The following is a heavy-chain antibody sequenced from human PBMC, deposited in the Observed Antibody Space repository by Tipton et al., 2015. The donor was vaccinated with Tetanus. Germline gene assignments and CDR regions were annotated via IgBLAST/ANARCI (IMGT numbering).Heavy chain of an antibody. CDR1: GDSVSSNSAA. CDR3: ARGERSALDI. CDR2: TYYRSKWNN. Sequence: QVQLVQSGAEVKPSQTLSLTCAISGDSVSSNSAAWNWIRQSPSRGLEWLGRTYYRSKWNNEYAVSVKSRLTINPDTSKNQVSLQLNSVTPDDTAVYYCARGERSALDIWGQGTLVTVSS. V-gene: IGHV6-1*01. J-gene: IGHJ3*02.